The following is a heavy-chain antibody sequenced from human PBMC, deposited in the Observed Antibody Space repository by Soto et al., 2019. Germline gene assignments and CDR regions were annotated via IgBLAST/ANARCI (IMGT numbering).Heavy chain of an antibody. Sequence: SETLSLTCTVSGGSIISYRWSWIRQPAGKGLEWIGRLNNYGSTHYNPSLKSRVTVSVDTSRNQFFLTLRSVTAADSAVYHCGRESGETWDYEASWGQGTPVTVSS. J-gene: IGHJ5*02. D-gene: IGHD1-7*01. CDR1: GGSIISYR. CDR2: LNNYGST. V-gene: IGHV4-4*07. CDR3: GRESGETWDYEAS.